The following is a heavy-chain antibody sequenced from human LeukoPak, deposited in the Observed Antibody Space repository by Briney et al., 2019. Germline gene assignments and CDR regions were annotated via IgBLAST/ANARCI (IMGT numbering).Heavy chain of an antibody. CDR3: AKVSIRGRRFDYFDL. V-gene: IGHV3-23*01. Sequence: PGGTLRLSCAASGFTFSSYGMSWVRQAPGKGLEWVSAISGSGGSTYYADSVKGRFTISRDNSKNTLYLQMNALRTEDTAFYYCAKVSIRGRRFDYFDLWGQGTLVTVSS. J-gene: IGHJ4*02. CDR1: GFTFSSYG. CDR2: ISGSGGST. D-gene: IGHD3-10*01.